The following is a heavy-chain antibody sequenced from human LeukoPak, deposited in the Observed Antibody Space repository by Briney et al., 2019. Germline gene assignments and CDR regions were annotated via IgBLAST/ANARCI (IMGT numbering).Heavy chain of an antibody. CDR3: ADDYFSLAMDQ. Sequence: SETLSLTCSVSNDSINNFYGTWIRQPAGRGLEWIGTVSTSDTPHYNPSLNSRVAISIDKSKTHFSLRLISVTAADTAVYFCADDYFSLAMDQWGEGTPVTVSS. CDR2: VSTSDTP. V-gene: IGHV4-4*07. D-gene: IGHD2-2*01. J-gene: IGHJ4*02. CDR1: NDSINNFY.